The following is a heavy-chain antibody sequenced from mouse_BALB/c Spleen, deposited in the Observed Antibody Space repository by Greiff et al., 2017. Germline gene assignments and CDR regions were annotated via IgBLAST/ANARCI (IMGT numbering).Heavy chain of an antibody. Sequence: DVHLVESGGGLVKPGGSLKLSCAASGFTFSSYAMSWVRQTPEKRLEWVASISSGGSTYYPDSVKGRFTISRDNARNILYLQMSSLRSEDTAMYYCARGYRYDVFAYWGQGTLVTVSA. V-gene: IGHV5-6-5*01. CDR2: ISSGGST. CDR3: ARGYRYDVFAY. J-gene: IGHJ3*01. D-gene: IGHD2-14*01. CDR1: GFTFSSYA.